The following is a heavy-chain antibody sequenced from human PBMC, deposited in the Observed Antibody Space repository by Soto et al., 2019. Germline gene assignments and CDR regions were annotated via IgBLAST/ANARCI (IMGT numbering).Heavy chain of an antibody. J-gene: IGHJ5*02. CDR3: ARGRARYCSSTSCRNPGFDP. V-gene: IGHV4-34*01. Sequence: SETLSLTCAVYGGSSSCYYWSWIRQPPGKGLEWIGEINHSGSTNYNPSLKSRVTISVDTSKNQFSLKLSSVTAADTAVYYCARGRARYCSSTSCRNPGFDPWGQGTLVTVSS. D-gene: IGHD2-2*01. CDR1: GGSSSCYY. CDR2: INHSGST.